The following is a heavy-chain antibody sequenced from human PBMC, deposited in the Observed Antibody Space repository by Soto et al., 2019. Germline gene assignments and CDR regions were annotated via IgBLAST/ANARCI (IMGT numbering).Heavy chain of an antibody. CDR3: ASTPRSIAARPWWFDP. Sequence: PSETLSLTCTVSGGSISSYYWSRIRQPPGKGLEWIGYIYYSGSTNYNPSLKSRVTISVDTSKNQFSLKLSSVTAADTAVYYCASTPRSIAARPWWFDPWGQGTLVTVSS. J-gene: IGHJ5*02. CDR1: GGSISSYY. CDR2: IYYSGST. V-gene: IGHV4-59*01. D-gene: IGHD6-6*01.